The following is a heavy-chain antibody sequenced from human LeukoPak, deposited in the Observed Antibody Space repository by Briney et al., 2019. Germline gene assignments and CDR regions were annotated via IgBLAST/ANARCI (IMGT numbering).Heavy chain of an antibody. CDR2: IIPIFGIA. D-gene: IGHD5-18*01. V-gene: IGHV1-69*04. J-gene: IGHJ4*02. CDR3: ARASQGGYSPFDY. Sequence: SVKVSCKASGGTFSSYAISWVRQAPGQGLEWMGRIIPIFGIANYAQKFQGRVTITADKSTSTAYMELSSLRSEDTAVYYCARASQGGYSPFDYWGQGTLVTVSS. CDR1: GGTFSSYA.